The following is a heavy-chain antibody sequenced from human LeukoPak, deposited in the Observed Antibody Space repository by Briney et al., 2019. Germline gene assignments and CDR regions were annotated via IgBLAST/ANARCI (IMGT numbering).Heavy chain of an antibody. Sequence: SQTLSLTCTVSGGSISSGDYYWSWIRQPPGKGLEWIGYIYNSGNIYYNPSLKSRVIISVDTSKNQFSLKLSSVTAADTAVYCCARAGVGSSSSKEGMFDYWGQGTLVTVSS. D-gene: IGHD6-6*01. CDR2: IYNSGNI. J-gene: IGHJ4*02. CDR3: ARAGVGSSSSKEGMFDY. V-gene: IGHV4-30-4*01. CDR1: GGSISSGDYY.